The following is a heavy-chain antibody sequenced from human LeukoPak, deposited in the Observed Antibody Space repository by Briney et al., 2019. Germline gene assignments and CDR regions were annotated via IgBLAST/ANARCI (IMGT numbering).Heavy chain of an antibody. CDR2: INPSGGST. V-gene: IGHV1-46*01. Sequence: ASVKVSCKASGYTFTSYYMHWVRQAPGQGLEWMGIINPSGGSTSYTQKFQGRVTMTRDTSTSTVYMELSSLRFGDTAVYYCAREGFPPKISDFWSGLGPYYYYGMDVWGQGTTVTVSS. CDR1: GYTFTSYY. D-gene: IGHD3-3*01. CDR3: AREGFPPKISDFWSGLGPYYYYGMDV. J-gene: IGHJ6*02.